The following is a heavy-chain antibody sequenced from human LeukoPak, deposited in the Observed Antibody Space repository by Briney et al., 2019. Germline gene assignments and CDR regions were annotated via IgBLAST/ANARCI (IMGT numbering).Heavy chain of an antibody. CDR3: ARDPVHGSNVYIWFDP. J-gene: IGHJ5*02. D-gene: IGHD1-26*01. CDR1: GYTFTSYG. Sequence: ASVKVSCKASGYTFTSYGISWVLQAPGQGLEWMGWISAYNGNTNYAQKLQGRVTMTTDTSTSTAYMELRSLRSDDTAVYYCARDPVHGSNVYIWFDPWGQGTLVTVSS. V-gene: IGHV1-18*01. CDR2: ISAYNGNT.